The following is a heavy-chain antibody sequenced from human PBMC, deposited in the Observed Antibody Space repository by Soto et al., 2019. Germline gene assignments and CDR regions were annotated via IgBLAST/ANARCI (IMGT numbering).Heavy chain of an antibody. D-gene: IGHD2-21*02. V-gene: IGHV2-5*02. CDR1: GFSLSTGGVG. CDR2: IYWDDDK. CDR3: AHSRCGGDCLQSYSSHYYYGMDV. J-gene: IGHJ6*02. Sequence: QITLKESGPSLVKPTHTLTLTCTFSGFSLSTGGVGVGWIRQPPGKALEWLALIYWDDDKRYSPSLRSRLTVTKDTSKDQVVLTMTNMDPVDTATYYCAHSRCGGDCLQSYSSHYYYGMDVWGQGTTVTVSS.